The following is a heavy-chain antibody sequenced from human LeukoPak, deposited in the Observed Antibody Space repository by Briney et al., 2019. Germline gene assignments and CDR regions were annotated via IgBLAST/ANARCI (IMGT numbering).Heavy chain of an antibody. CDR1: GGSMSPYH. D-gene: IGHD6-19*01. CDR2: IYYSGST. CDR3: ARAVSGRFDY. V-gene: IGHV4-59*08. J-gene: IGHJ4*02. Sequence: SETLSLTCTVSGGSMSPYHWGWIRQLPGKGLEWTGYIYYSGSTNYNPSPNSRVTISVDTSKNQFSLRLSSVTAADTAIYYCARAVSGRFDYWGQGTLVTVSS.